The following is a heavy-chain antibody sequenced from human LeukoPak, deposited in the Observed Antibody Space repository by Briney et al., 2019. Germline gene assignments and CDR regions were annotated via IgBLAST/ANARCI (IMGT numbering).Heavy chain of an antibody. Sequence: SETLSLTCAISGASIASGSYHWDWIRQPAGSRPEYIGRISAGGRTNYNPSLKSRLTISMDTSKNHVSLRLSSVTAADSAVYYCTRGGHDYGGSFDTWGQGILVTVSS. V-gene: IGHV4-61*02. J-gene: IGHJ5*02. CDR2: ISAGGRT. CDR1: GASIASGSYH. CDR3: TRGGHDYGGSFDT. D-gene: IGHD4-23*01.